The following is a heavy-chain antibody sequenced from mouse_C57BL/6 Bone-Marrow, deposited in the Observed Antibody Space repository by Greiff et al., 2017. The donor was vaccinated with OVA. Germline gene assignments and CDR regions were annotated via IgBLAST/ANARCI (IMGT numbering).Heavy chain of an antibody. CDR1: GYTFTSYW. J-gene: IGHJ1*03. CDR3: ARRYYGSSYWYCDV. CDR2: IYPGSRST. V-gene: IGHV1-55*01. Sequence: VQLQQSGAELVKPGASVKMSCKASGYTFTSYWITWVKQRPGQGLEWIGDIYPGSRSTNYNEKFKSKATLTVDTSSSTAYMQLSRLTSEDSAVYYCARRYYGSSYWYCDVWGTGTTVTVSS. D-gene: IGHD1-1*01.